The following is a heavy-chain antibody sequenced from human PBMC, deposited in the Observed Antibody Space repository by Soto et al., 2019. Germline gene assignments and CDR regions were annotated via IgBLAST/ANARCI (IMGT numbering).Heavy chain of an antibody. CDR3: ARSADYGDYHFDY. CDR1: GFTFSSYG. V-gene: IGHV3-33*01. D-gene: IGHD4-17*01. Sequence: GGSLRLSCAASGFTFSSYGMHWVRQAPGKGLEWVAVIWYDGSNKYYADSVKGRFTISRDNSKNTLYLQMNSLRAEDTAVYYCARSADYGDYHFDYWGQGTLVPVSS. J-gene: IGHJ4*02. CDR2: IWYDGSNK.